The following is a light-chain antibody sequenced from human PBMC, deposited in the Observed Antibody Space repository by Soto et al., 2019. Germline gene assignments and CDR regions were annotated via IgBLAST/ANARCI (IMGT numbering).Light chain of an antibody. CDR1: QSVSSNF. CDR3: QQYDSSPLT. J-gene: IGKJ4*01. Sequence: EIVLTQSPGTLSLSPGERATLSCRASQSVSSNFLAWYQQKPGQAPRLLIYGASSRATGIPDRFSGSGSGTDFTLTLSRLEPEDFAVYYCQQYDSSPLTFGGGTQVEIK. CDR2: GAS. V-gene: IGKV3-20*01.